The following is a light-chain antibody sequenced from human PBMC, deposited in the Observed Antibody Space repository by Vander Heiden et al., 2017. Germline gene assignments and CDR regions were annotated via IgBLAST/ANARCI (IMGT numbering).Light chain of an antibody. V-gene: IGKV3-11*01. CDR1: QSIRSY. Sequence: FTQSPATLSVSPGERATLSCRSSQSIRSYLAWYQQKPGQAPRLLIYDASNRATGIPARFSGSGSGTDFTLTISSLESEDFAIYYCQQRGDWFLTFGGGTKVEIK. CDR3: QQRGDWFLT. J-gene: IGKJ4*02. CDR2: DAS.